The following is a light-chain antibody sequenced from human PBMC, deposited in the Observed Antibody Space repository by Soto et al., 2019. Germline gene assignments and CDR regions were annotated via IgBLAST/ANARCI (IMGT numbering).Light chain of an antibody. Sequence: QSALTQPASVSGSPGQSITISCTGTTSDVGGYNYVSWYQQQPGKAPNLMIYEVSDRPSGVSNRFSGSKSGNTASLTISGLQAEDEADYDRSSKTTSSTYFFGTGPKLTV. J-gene: IGLJ1*01. CDR1: TSDVGGYNY. CDR3: SSKTTSSTYF. V-gene: IGLV2-14*01. CDR2: EVS.